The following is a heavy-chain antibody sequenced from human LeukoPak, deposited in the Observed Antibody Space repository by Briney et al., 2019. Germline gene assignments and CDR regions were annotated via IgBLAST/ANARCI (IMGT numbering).Heavy chain of an antibody. CDR3: AKERYSGYAQFDY. J-gene: IGHJ4*02. D-gene: IGHD5-12*01. CDR2: ISWNSGSI. Sequence: GGSLRLSCAASGFTFDDYAMHWVRQAPGKGLEWVSGISWNSGSIGYADSVKGRFTISRDNSKNTLYLQMNSLRAEDTAVYYCAKERYSGYAQFDYWGQGTLVTVSS. V-gene: IGHV3-9*01. CDR1: GFTFDDYA.